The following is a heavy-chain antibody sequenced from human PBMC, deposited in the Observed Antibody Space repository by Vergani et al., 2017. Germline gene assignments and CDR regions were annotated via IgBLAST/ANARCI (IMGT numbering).Heavy chain of an antibody. D-gene: IGHD2-21*01. CDR2: IFRSGTT. CDR3: ARENVVIARIFDF. V-gene: IGHV4-31*03. CDR1: GDSLSSSDHY. Sequence: QVQLQESGPGLVKPSQTLSLTCTVSGDSLSSSDHYWSWICQRSDKGLEWVGHIFRSGTTYYNPSLKSRLIMSVDTSKNQFSLKLTSVTAADTAMYYCARENVVIARIFDFWGQGTLVTVSS. J-gene: IGHJ4*02.